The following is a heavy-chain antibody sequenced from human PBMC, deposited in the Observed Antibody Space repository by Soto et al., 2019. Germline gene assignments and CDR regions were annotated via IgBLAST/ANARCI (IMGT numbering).Heavy chain of an antibody. V-gene: IGHV1-46*01. J-gene: IGHJ4*02. D-gene: IGHD4-17*01. CDR1: GYTFTIYY. CDR3: ARVGTYGDYDF. CDR2: INPSDGST. Sequence: ASVKVSCKASGYTFTIYYIHWVRQAPGHGLEWMGLINPSDGSTDYAQKVQGRVIMTRDTSTSTVYMELSSLRSEDTAVYSCARVGTYGDYDFWGQGTLVTVSS.